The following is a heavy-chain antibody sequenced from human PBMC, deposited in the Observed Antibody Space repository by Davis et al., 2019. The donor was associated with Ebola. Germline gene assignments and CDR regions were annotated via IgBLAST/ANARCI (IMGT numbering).Heavy chain of an antibody. CDR3: VRDSGYYSHDY. J-gene: IGHJ4*01. Sequence: GESLKISCAASGFTFSNFHIHWVRQTPGKGLVRVARIDPDGTGTNYADSVKGRFTISRDNAKHTLSLQLNSLRVEDTAVYYCVRDSGYYSHDYWGHGTLVTVSS. CDR2: IDPDGTGT. V-gene: IGHV3-74*01. D-gene: IGHD5-12*01. CDR1: GFTFSNFH.